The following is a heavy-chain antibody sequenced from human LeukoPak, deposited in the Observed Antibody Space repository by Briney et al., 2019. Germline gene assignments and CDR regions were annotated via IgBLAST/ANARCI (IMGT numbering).Heavy chain of an antibody. D-gene: IGHD2-21*01. CDR2: IYSGGST. V-gene: IGHV3-53*05. Sequence: QSGGSLRLSCAASGFTVSSNYMSWVRQAPGKGLEWVSVIYSGGSTYYADSVKGRFTISRDNSKNTLYLQMNSLRAGDTAVYYCARDPLGDSTYYFDYWGQGTLVTVSS. CDR3: ARDPLGDSTYYFDY. CDR1: GFTVSSNY. J-gene: IGHJ4*02.